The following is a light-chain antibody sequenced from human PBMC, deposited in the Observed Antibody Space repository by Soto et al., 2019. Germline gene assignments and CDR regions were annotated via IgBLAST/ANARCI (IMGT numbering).Light chain of an antibody. Sequence: EVVMTQSQDTLSVSPGEGATLSCRVSQSIRSNLAWYQQRPGQAPRLLMYGASTRADGIPARFTGSGSGTEFTLTISSLQPDDFATYYCQQYNSYSRSSVTFGQGTKVDIK. V-gene: IGKV3-15*01. CDR3: QQYNSYSRSSVT. CDR2: GAS. J-gene: IGKJ1*01. CDR1: QSIRSN.